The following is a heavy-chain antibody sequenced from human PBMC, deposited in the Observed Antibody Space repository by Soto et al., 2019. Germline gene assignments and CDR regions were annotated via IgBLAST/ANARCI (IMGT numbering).Heavy chain of an antibody. D-gene: IGHD3-22*01. Sequence: PSETLSLTCTVSGGSISSYYWSWIRQPPGKGLEWIGYIYYSGSTNYNPSLKSRVTISVDTSKNQFSMKMTSVTAADTAVYYCARSYYDSLGFTVGPWGQGTLVTVS. CDR2: IYYSGST. CDR3: ARSYYDSLGFTVGP. V-gene: IGHV4-59*08. CDR1: GGSISSYY. J-gene: IGHJ5*02.